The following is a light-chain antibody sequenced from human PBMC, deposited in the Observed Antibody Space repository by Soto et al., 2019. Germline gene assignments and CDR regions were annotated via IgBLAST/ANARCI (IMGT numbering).Light chain of an antibody. J-gene: IGKJ3*01. Sequence: EIVLTQSPGTLSLSPGERSTLSCRASQSVSSSYLAWYQQKPGQAPRLLIYGASSRATGIPDRFSGSGSGTDFTLTINRLEPEDFAVYYCQQRSNWPTFGPGTKVDIK. V-gene: IGKV3D-20*02. CDR2: GAS. CDR3: QQRSNWPT. CDR1: QSVSSSY.